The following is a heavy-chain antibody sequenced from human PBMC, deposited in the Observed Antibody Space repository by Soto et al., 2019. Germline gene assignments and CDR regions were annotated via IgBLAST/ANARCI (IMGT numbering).Heavy chain of an antibody. CDR2: ISGRGGST. D-gene: IGHD5-12*01. CDR3: ASGSYYYYYGMDV. J-gene: IGHJ6*02. V-gene: IGHV3-23*01. Sequence: EVQLLESGGGLVQPGGSRRLSCAASGFTFSSYARSWVRQAPGKGLEWVSAISGRGGSTYYADSVKGRFTISRDNSKNTLYLQMNSLRAEDTAVYYCASGSYYYYYGMDVWGQGTTVTVSS. CDR1: GFTFSSYA.